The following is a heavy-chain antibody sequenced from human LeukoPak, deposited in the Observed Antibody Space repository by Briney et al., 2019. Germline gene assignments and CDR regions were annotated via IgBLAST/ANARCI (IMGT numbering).Heavy chain of an antibody. V-gene: IGHV3-30-3*01. J-gene: IGHJ6*02. CDR3: AREEYYDFWSGYKALNYYGMDV. D-gene: IGHD3-3*01. CDR2: ISYDGSNK. Sequence: PGRSLRLSCAASGFTFSSYAMHWVRQAPGKGLEWVAVISYDGSNKYYADSVKGRFTISRDNSKNTLYLKMNSLRAEETAVYYCAREEYYDFWSGYKALNYYGMDVWGQGTTVTV. CDR1: GFTFSSYA.